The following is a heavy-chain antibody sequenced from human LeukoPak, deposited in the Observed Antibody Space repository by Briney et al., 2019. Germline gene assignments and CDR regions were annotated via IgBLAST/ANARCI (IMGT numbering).Heavy chain of an antibody. V-gene: IGHV1-3*01. Sequence: GASVKVSCKASGYTFISYAMHWVRQAPGQRLEWMGWINAGNGNTKYSQKFQGRVTITRDTSASTAYMELSSLRSEDTAVYYCARVPDPSDYFDYWGQGTLVTVSS. CDR3: ARVPDPSDYFDY. CDR2: INAGNGNT. CDR1: GYTFISYA. J-gene: IGHJ4*02.